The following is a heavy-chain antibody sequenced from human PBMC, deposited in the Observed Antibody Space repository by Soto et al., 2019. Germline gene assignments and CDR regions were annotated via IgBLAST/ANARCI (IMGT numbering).Heavy chain of an antibody. Sequence: GGSLRLSCAASGFTFSTFDMSWVRQPPGKGLEWVSVISGRDDSANYADSVKGRFTISRDNSKNTLYLQMNSLRDEDTAVYYCARDVRSGWYNFDYWGQGTLVTVSS. J-gene: IGHJ4*02. D-gene: IGHD6-19*01. CDR3: ARDVRSGWYNFDY. V-gene: IGHV3-23*01. CDR2: ISGRDDSA. CDR1: GFTFSTFD.